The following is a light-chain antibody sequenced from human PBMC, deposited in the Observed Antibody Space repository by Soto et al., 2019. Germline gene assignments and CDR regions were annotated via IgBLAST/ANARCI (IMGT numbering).Light chain of an antibody. V-gene: IGKV1-39*01. CDR3: QQSYSTPWT. Sequence: DIQMTQSPSSLSASVGDRVTITCRASQSISSYLNWYQQKPGKAPKLLIYAASSLQSGVPSRFSGSGSGTDLTLTISSLQPEDFATYYCQQSYSTPWTLGQGTKVEIK. J-gene: IGKJ1*01. CDR1: QSISSY. CDR2: AAS.